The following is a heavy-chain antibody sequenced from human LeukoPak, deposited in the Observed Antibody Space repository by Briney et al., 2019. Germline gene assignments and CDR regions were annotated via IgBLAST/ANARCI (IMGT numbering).Heavy chain of an antibody. Sequence: GESLRLSCAASGFTFSSSWMNWVRQAPGKGLQWVGNINPEGSQTRFVDSVMGRFTMSKDNAKNSLYLQMNSLRVEDTAVFHCAAWTDRGYNFWGQGTVVTVYS. D-gene: IGHD5-24*01. CDR3: AAWTDRGYNF. J-gene: IGHJ4*02. V-gene: IGHV3-7*01. CDR1: GFTFSSSW. CDR2: INPEGSQT.